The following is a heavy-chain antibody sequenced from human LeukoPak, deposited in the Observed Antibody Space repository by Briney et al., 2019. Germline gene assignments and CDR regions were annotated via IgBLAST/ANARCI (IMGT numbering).Heavy chain of an antibody. CDR3: ATYCGGDCPMGDAFDI. CDR2: INAGNGNT. CDR1: GYTFTSYA. J-gene: IGHJ3*02. D-gene: IGHD2-21*02. V-gene: IGHV1-3*01. Sequence: ASVKVSCKASGYTFTSYAMHWVRQAPGQRLEWMGWINAGNGNTKYSQKFQGRVTITADESTSTAYMELSSLRSEDTAVYYCATYCGGDCPMGDAFDIWGQGTMVTVSS.